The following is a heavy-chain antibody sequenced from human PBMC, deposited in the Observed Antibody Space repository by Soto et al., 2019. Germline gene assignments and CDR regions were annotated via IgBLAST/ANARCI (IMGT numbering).Heavy chain of an antibody. J-gene: IGHJ4*02. V-gene: IGHV4-4*07. CDR2: IYTSGST. CDR3: ARDLEYCSGGSCYSAFDY. Sequence: AETLSLTCTVSGGSISSYYWSWSRQPAGKGLEWIGRIYTSGSTNYNPSLKSRVTMSVDTSKKQFSLKLSSVTAADTAVYYCARDLEYCSGGSCYSAFDYWGQGTLVTVS. D-gene: IGHD2-15*01. CDR1: GGSISSYY.